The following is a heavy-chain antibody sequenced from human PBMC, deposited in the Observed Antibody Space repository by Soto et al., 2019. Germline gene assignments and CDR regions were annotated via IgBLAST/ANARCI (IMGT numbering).Heavy chain of an antibody. V-gene: IGHV3-30-3*01. CDR1: GFTFSSYA. Sequence: GGSLRLSCAASGFTFSSYAMHWVRQAPGKGLEWVAVISYDGSNKYYADSVKGRFTISRDNSKNTLYLQMNSLRAEDTAVYYCARGRSEWFGFFDYWGQGTLVTVSS. D-gene: IGHD3-10*01. J-gene: IGHJ4*02. CDR3: ARGRSEWFGFFDY. CDR2: ISYDGSNK.